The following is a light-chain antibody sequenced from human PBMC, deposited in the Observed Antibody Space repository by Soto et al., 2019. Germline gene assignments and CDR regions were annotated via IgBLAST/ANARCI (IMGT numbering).Light chain of an antibody. V-gene: IGLV1-44*01. CDR1: SSNIGSNT. CDR2: SNN. Sequence: QSVLTQPPSASGTPGQRVTISCSGRSSNIGSNTVNWYQQLTGTAPKLLFYSNNQRPSGFPDRFSGSKSGASASLAISGLQSEDEADYYCATCDDSLSGYVFGTGTKLTVL. CDR3: ATCDDSLSGYV. J-gene: IGLJ1*01.